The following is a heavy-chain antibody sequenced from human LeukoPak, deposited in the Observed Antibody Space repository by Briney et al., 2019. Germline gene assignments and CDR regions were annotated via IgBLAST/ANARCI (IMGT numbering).Heavy chain of an antibody. CDR2: INWNGGST. V-gene: IGHV3-20*04. CDR3: ARAPDHYYDSSGYYYYFDY. CDR1: GFTFDDYG. Sequence: RPGGSLRLSCAASGFTFDDYGMSWVRHAPGKGLEWVSGINWNGGSTGYADSVKGRFTISRDNAKNSLYLQMNSLRAEDTALYYCARAPDHYYDSSGYYYYFDYWGQGTLVTVSS. D-gene: IGHD3-22*01. J-gene: IGHJ4*02.